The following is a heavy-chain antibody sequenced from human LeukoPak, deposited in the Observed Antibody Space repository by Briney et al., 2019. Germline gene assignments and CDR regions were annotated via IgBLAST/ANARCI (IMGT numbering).Heavy chain of an antibody. V-gene: IGHV1-46*01. Sequence: GASVKVSCKASGYTFTSYYMHWVRQAPGQGLEWMGIINPSGGSTSYAQKFQGRVTMTRDMSTSTVYMELSSLRSEDTAVYYCARSISSGYYYDDPYDYWGQGTLVTVSS. CDR3: ARSISSGYYYDDPYDY. J-gene: IGHJ4*02. CDR1: GYTFTSYY. D-gene: IGHD3-22*01. CDR2: INPSGGST.